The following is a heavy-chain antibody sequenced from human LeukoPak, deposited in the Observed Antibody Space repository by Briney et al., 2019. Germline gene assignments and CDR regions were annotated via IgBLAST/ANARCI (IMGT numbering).Heavy chain of an antibody. CDR1: GFTFFSYE. Sequence: GGSLRLSCAASGFTFFSYEMNWVRQAPGKGLEWVSYISSSGSTIYYADSVKGRFTISRDNAKNSLYLQMNSLRAEDTAVYYCARDRGGSGHWFDPWGQGTLVTVSS. CDR2: ISSSGSTI. J-gene: IGHJ5*02. V-gene: IGHV3-48*03. CDR3: ARDRGGSGHWFDP. D-gene: IGHD3-10*01.